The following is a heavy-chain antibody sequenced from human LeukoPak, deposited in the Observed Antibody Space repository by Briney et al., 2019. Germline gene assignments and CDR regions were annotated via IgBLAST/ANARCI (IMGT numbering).Heavy chain of an antibody. CDR3: AKFYSEVNYFDY. D-gene: IGHD3-22*01. J-gene: IGHJ4*02. CDR1: GFTFSSYG. CDR2: ISYDGSNK. Sequence: GGSLRLSCAASGFTFSSYGMHWVRQAPGKGLEWVAVISYDGSNKYYADSVKGRFTISRGNSKNTLYLQMNSLRAEDTAVYYCAKFYSEVNYFDYWGQGTLVTVSS. V-gene: IGHV3-30*18.